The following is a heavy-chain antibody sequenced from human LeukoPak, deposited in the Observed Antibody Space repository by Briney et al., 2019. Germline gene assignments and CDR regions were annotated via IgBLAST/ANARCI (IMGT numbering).Heavy chain of an antibody. Sequence: SETLSLTCAVYGGSFSGYYWSWIRQSPGKGLEWIGEINHSGSTNYNPSLKSRVTISVDTSKNQFSLKLSSVTAADTAVYYCARESSYHYGYWGQGTLVTVSS. J-gene: IGHJ4*02. CDR1: GGSFSGYY. V-gene: IGHV4-34*01. CDR2: INHSGST. D-gene: IGHD4-17*01. CDR3: ARESSYHYGY.